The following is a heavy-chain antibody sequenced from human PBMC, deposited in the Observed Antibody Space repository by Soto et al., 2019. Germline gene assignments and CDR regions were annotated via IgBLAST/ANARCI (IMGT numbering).Heavy chain of an antibody. Sequence: EVQLVESGGGLVQPGGSLRLSCAASGFTFSRYWMHWVRQAPGKGLVWVSRIDSYGSATSQVDSVEGRFTISRDNAKNTLFLQMNSLRAEDTAVYYCARGWGEGLSRQPPTDYWGQGTLVTVSS. D-gene: IGHD3-3*01. CDR3: ARGWGEGLSRQPPTDY. J-gene: IGHJ4*02. CDR1: GFTFSRYW. V-gene: IGHV3-74*01. CDR2: IDSYGSAT.